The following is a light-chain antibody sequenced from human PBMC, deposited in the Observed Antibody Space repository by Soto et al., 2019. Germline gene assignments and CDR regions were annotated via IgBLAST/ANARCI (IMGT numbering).Light chain of an antibody. CDR1: SSNIGSNT. CDR3: AAWDDSLNGPGV. J-gene: IGLJ2*01. CDR2: SNN. Sequence: QSVLTQPPSASGTPGQRVTISCSGSSSNIGSNTVNWYQQLPGTAPKLLIYSNNQRPSGVPDRFSGSKSGTSASLAISGLQSEYEADYYCAAWDDSLNGPGVVGGGTKLTVL. V-gene: IGLV1-44*01.